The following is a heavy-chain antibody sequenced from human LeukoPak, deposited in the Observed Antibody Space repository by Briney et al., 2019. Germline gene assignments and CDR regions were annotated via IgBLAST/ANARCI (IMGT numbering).Heavy chain of an antibody. CDR1: GGTFSTYA. J-gene: IGHJ4*02. CDR2: IIPIFGTA. D-gene: IGHD3-22*01. CDR3: ASSKDYHDSSGYARTLDY. Sequence: SVKVSCKASGGTFSTYAISWVRQAPGQGLEWMGGIIPIFGTANYAQKFQGRVTITADESTSTAYMELSSLRSEDTAIYYCASSKDYHDSSGYARTLDYWGQGTLVTVSS. V-gene: IGHV1-69*13.